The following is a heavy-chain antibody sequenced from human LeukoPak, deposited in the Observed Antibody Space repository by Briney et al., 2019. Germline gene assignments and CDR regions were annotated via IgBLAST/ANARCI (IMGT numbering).Heavy chain of an antibody. CDR3: ARDKLTITPTSNNWFDP. J-gene: IGHJ5*02. CDR1: GYTFTGYY. D-gene: IGHD3-3*01. CDR2: INPNSGGT. V-gene: IGHV1-2*06. Sequence: GASVTVSCKAPGYTFTGYYMHWVRQAPGQGLEWMGRINPNSGGTNYAQKFQGRVTMTRDTSISTAYMELSRLRSDDTAVYYCARDKLTITPTSNNWFDPWGQGTLVTVSS.